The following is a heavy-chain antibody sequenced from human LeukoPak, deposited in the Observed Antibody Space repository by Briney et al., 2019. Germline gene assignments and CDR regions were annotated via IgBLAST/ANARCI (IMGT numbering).Heavy chain of an antibody. J-gene: IGHJ4*02. CDR1: GVSTTIYY. CDR2: IYYSGST. Sequence: PLETLSLSCTVSGVSTTIYYRSWIRQPPAKGLEWIGYIYYSGSTNYNPSLKSRVTISVDTSKNQFSLKLSSVTAADTAVYYCARDKFTCGYWGQGTLVTVSS. V-gene: IGHV4-59*01. CDR3: ARDKFTCGY.